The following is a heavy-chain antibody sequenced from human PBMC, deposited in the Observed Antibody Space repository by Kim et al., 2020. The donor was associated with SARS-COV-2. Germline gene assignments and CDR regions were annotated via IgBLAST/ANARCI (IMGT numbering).Heavy chain of an antibody. CDR3: AKALAFGGVIVPAVFDY. Sequence: GGSLRLSCAASGFTFSSYAMSWVRQAPGKGLEWVSVIYSGGSSTYYADSVKGRFTISRDNSKNTLYLQMNSLRAEDTAEYYCAKALAFGGVIVPAVFDYWGQRTLVTVSS. J-gene: IGHJ4*02. CDR1: GFTFSSYA. D-gene: IGHD3-16*02. V-gene: IGHV3-23*03. CDR2: IYSGGSST.